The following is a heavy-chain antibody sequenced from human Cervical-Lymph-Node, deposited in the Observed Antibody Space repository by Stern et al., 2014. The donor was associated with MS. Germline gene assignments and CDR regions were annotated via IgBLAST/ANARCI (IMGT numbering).Heavy chain of an antibody. V-gene: IGHV4-59*01. CDR1: GGSIINYY. CDR3: ARDSSDTWYGPIDA. J-gene: IGHJ5*02. CDR2: IYYTGRT. Sequence: QLQLQESGPGLVKPSATLSLTCTVSGGSIINYYWSWIRQTPGKGLEWIGYIYYTGRTNYNPSLKSRVTISVDTSKNQLSLMLRSLTAADTAVYYCARDSSDTWYGPIDAWGQGTQVIVSS. D-gene: IGHD6-13*01.